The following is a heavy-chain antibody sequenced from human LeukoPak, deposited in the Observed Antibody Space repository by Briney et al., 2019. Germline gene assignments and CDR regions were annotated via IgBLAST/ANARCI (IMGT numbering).Heavy chain of an antibody. CDR2: IQYDGTNK. CDR1: GFTFSSYG. Sequence: GGSLRLSCAASGFTFSSYGMHWVRQAPGKGLEWVTFIQYDGTNKYYADSVKGRFIISRDNSKNMLYLQMNSLRAEDTAVYYCAIGPGGLFDYWGQGTLVTVSS. CDR3: AIGPGGLFDY. V-gene: IGHV3-30*02. J-gene: IGHJ4*02. D-gene: IGHD4-23*01.